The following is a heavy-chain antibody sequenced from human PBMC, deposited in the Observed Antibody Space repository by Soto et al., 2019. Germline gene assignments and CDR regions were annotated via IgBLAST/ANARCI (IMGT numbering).Heavy chain of an antibody. CDR2: IYYSGST. Sequence: SETLSLTCTVSGGSISNYYWTWIRQPPGKGLEWIGYIYYSGSTNYNPSLKSRVTISVDTSKNQFYLKVNSVTAADTAVYYCARDLWGYCGTDCYPLDVWGQGTTVTVSS. CDR1: GGSISNYY. D-gene: IGHD2-21*02. J-gene: IGHJ6*02. V-gene: IGHV4-59*01. CDR3: ARDLWGYCGTDCYPLDV.